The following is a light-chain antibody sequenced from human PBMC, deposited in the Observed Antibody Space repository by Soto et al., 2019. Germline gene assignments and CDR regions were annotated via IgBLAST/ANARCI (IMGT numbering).Light chain of an antibody. CDR1: QSINTY. CDR3: QQSYNTPPFT. CDR2: AAS. V-gene: IGKV1-39*01. Sequence: DIQMTQSPSSLSASVGDRVTITCRASQSINTYLNWYQQKPGKAPKFLIHAASSLQSVVPSRFSGSGSGTFFTLTIRSLQPEDVATYYGQQSYNTPPFTFGQGTKVDIK. J-gene: IGKJ2*01.